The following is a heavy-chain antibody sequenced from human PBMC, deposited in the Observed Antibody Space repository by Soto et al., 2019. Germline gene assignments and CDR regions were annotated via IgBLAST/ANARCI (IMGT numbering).Heavy chain of an antibody. D-gene: IGHD6-13*01. V-gene: IGHV4-39*01. CDR3: TRHEGGAAADRPLDY. CDR1: GGSIRSSTYY. CDR2: IYYSGRT. J-gene: IGHJ4*02. Sequence: QLRLQESGPGLVKPSETLSLTCTVSGGSIRSSTYYWGWIRQPPGKGLEWIGSIYYSGRTHYNPSLKSRVTMSVDTSTNQFSLKLNSVTAADTAVYYCTRHEGGAAADRPLDYWGQGTLVTVSS.